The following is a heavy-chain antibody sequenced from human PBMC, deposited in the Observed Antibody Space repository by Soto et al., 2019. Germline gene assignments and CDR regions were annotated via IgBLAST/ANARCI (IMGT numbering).Heavy chain of an antibody. D-gene: IGHD3-3*01. Sequence: EVQLVESGGGLVKPGGSLRLSCAASGFTFSNAWMNWVRQAPGKGLEWVGRITSKTDGGSTNYAAPVKGRFTISRDDSINTLYLQMNSLKTEDTAVYYCTTLSITIFGVVLMDVWGQGTTVTVSS. CDR3: TTLSITIFGVVLMDV. CDR1: GFTFSNAW. J-gene: IGHJ6*02. V-gene: IGHV3-15*07. CDR2: ITSKTDGGST.